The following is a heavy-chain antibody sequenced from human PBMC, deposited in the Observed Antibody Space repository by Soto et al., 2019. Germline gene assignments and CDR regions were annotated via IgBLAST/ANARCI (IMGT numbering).Heavy chain of an antibody. D-gene: IGHD6-19*01. V-gene: IGHV1-46*03. CDR1: GYTFTSYY. CDR3: TRDDAVAGLPRSRPGIDY. Sequence: GASVKVSCKASGYTFTSYYMHWVRQAPGQGLEWMGIINPSGGSTSYAQKFQGRVTMTRDTSTSTVYMELSSLRSEDTAVYYCTRDDAVAGLPRSRPGIDYWGQGTLVTVSS. J-gene: IGHJ4*02. CDR2: INPSGGST.